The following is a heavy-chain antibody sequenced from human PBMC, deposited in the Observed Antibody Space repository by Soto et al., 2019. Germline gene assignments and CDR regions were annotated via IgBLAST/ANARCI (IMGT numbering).Heavy chain of an antibody. CDR3: ARAGGLLLDY. CDR1: GFTFSSYG. D-gene: IGHD2-15*01. CDR2: ISYDGSNK. V-gene: IGHV3-30*03. Sequence: GGSLRLSCAASGFTFSSYGMHWVRQAPGKGLEWVAVISYDGSNKYYADSVKGRFTISRDNSENTLYLQMNSLRAEDTAVYYCARAGGLLLDYWGQGTLVTVSS. J-gene: IGHJ4*02.